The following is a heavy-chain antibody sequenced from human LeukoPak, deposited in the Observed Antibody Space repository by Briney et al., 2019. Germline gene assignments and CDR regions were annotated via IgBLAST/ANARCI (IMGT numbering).Heavy chain of an antibody. CDR1: GGSISSYY. D-gene: IGHD3-10*01. CDR2: IYYSGST. CDR3: ARGRYGSGSYFFDY. Sequence: SETLSLTCTVSGGSISSYYWSWLRQPPGKGLEWIGYIYYSGSTNYNPSLKSRVTMSVDTSKNQFSVKLNSVTAADTAVYYCARGRYGSGSYFFDYWGQGTLVTVSS. J-gene: IGHJ4*02. V-gene: IGHV4-59*12.